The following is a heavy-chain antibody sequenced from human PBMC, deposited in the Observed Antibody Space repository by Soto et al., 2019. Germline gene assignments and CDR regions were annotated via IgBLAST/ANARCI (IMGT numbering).Heavy chain of an antibody. Sequence: QVQLQQWGAGLLKPSETLSLTCAVYGGSFSGYYWSWIRQPPGKGLEWIGEINHSGSPNYNPSLKSRVTISVDTSKNQFSLKLSSVTAADTAVYYCARGSKGGLGRPLDYWGQGTLVTVSS. D-gene: IGHD2-15*01. CDR3: ARGSKGGLGRPLDY. J-gene: IGHJ4*02. V-gene: IGHV4-34*01. CDR2: INHSGSP. CDR1: GGSFSGYY.